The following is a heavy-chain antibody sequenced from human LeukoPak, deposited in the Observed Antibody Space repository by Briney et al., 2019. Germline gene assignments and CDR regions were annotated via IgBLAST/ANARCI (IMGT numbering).Heavy chain of an antibody. CDR3: ARSRYYYDSSGYYPIDY. J-gene: IGHJ4*02. V-gene: IGHV3-11*01. CDR1: GFTFSDYY. Sequence: GGSLRLSCAASGFTFSDYYMSWIRQAPGKGLEWVSYISCSGSTIYYADSVKGRFTISRDNAKNSLYLQMNSLRAEDTAVYYCARSRYYYDSSGYYPIDYWGQGTLVTVSS. D-gene: IGHD3-22*01. CDR2: ISCSGSTI.